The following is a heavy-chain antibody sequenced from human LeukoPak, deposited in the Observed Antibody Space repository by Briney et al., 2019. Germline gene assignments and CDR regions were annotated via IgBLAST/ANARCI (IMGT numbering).Heavy chain of an antibody. D-gene: IGHD5-18*01. CDR2: ISWDGGST. Sequence: GGSLRLSCAASGFTFDDYTMHWVRQAPGKGLEWVSLISWDGGSTYYADSVKGRFTISRDNSKNSLYLQMNSLRTEDTALYHCAKGDSYGYAFDNWGQGTMVTVSS. V-gene: IGHV3-43*01. J-gene: IGHJ3*02. CDR1: GFTFDDYT. CDR3: AKGDSYGYAFDN.